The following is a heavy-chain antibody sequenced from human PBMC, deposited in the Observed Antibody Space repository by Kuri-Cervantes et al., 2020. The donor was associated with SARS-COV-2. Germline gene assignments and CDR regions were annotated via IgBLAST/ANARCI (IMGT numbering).Heavy chain of an antibody. J-gene: IGHJ6*02. CDR3: ARLGATKGSYYYGVDV. D-gene: IGHD1-26*01. CDR2: IYPGDSDT. CDR1: EYSFTSYW. Sequence: KVSCKGSEYSFTSYWIGWVRQMPGKGLEWMGIIYPGDSDTRYSPSFQGQVTISADRSISTAYLQWSSLKASDTAMYYCARLGATKGSYYYGVDVWGQGTTVTVSS. V-gene: IGHV5-51*01.